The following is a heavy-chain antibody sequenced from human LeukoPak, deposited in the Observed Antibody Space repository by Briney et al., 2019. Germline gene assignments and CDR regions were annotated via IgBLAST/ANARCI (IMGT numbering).Heavy chain of an antibody. CDR2: IRGSGGST. V-gene: IGHV3-23*01. CDR3: AKDGATTVTTPRGWGY. J-gene: IGHJ4*02. CDR1: GFTFSSYA. Sequence: GGSLRLSCAASGFTFSSYAMSWVRQAPGKGLEWVSAIRGSGGSTYYADSVKGRFTISRDNSKNTLYLQMNSLRAEDTAVYYCAKDGATTVTTPRGWGYWGQGTLVTVSS. D-gene: IGHD4-17*01.